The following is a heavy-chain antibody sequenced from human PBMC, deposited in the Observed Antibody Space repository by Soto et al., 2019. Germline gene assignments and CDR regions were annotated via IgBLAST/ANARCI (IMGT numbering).Heavy chain of an antibody. CDR1: GFTFSSYA. D-gene: IGHD1-26*01. Sequence: QVPLVESGGGVVQPGRSLRLSCAASGFTFSSYAMHWVRQAPGKGLEWVAVISYDGSNKYYADSVKGRFTISRDNSKNMLYLQMNSLRAEDTAVYYCARGRRHNSGSYDEAFDIWGQGTMVTVSS. CDR2: ISYDGSNK. V-gene: IGHV3-30-3*01. CDR3: ARGRRHNSGSYDEAFDI. J-gene: IGHJ3*02.